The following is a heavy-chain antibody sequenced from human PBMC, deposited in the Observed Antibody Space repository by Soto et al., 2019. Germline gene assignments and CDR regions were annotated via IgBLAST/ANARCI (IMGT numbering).Heavy chain of an antibody. D-gene: IGHD4-4*01. CDR2: ISGSGGST. J-gene: IGHJ6*02. CDR1: GFTFSSYA. Sequence: GGSLRLSCAASGFTFSSYAMSWVRQAPGKGLEWVSAISGSGGSTYYADSVKGRFTISRDNSKNTLYLQMNSLRAEETAVYYCAKDFLSTVTAGRYGMDVWGQGSTVPVSS. CDR3: AKDFLSTVTAGRYGMDV. V-gene: IGHV3-23*01.